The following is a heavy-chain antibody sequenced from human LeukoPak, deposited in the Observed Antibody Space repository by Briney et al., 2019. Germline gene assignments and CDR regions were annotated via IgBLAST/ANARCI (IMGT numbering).Heavy chain of an antibody. V-gene: IGHV4-59*01. CDR2: IYYSGST. D-gene: IGHD4-17*01. CDR1: GGSISSYY. Sequence: SETLSLTCTVSGGSISSYYWSWVRQPPGKGLEWIGDIYYSGSTNYNPSLKSRVTISVDTSKNQFSLKLSSVTAADTAVYYWARDLLDGDYAYDAFDIWGQGTMVTVSS. J-gene: IGHJ3*02. CDR3: ARDLLDGDYAYDAFDI.